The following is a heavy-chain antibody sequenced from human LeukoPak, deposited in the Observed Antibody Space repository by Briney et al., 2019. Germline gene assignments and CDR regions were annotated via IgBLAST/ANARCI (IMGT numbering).Heavy chain of an antibody. CDR3: AKGPNPYCSSTSCYAP. D-gene: IGHD2-2*01. CDR1: GFTFDDYA. Sequence: GGSPRLSCAASGFTFDDYAMHWVRQAPGKGLEWVSLISGDGGSTYYADSVKGRFTISRDNSKNSLYLQMNSLRTEDTALYYCAKGPNPYCSSTSCYAPWGQRTLVTVSS. CDR2: ISGDGGST. V-gene: IGHV3-43*02. J-gene: IGHJ5*02.